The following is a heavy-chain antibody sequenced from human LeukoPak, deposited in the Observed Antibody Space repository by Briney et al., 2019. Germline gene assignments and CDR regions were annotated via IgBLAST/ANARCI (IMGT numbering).Heavy chain of an antibody. CDR1: GYTFTSNY. J-gene: IGHJ1*01. CDR2: IYPRDGST. CDR3: ARKSSQGNAGYFQH. V-gene: IGHV1-46*01. Sequence: ASVKVSCKASGYTFTSNYIHWVRQAPGQGLEWMGMIYPRDGSTSYAQKLQGRVTMTRDTSTSTVFMELSRLRSEDTAVYYCARKSSQGNAGYFQHWGQGTLVTVSS.